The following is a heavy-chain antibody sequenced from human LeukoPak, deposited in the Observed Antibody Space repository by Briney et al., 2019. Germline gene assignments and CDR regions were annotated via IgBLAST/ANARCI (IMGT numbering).Heavy chain of an antibody. CDR3: VREESGGYFDY. V-gene: IGHV1-46*01. J-gene: IGHJ4*02. Sequence: GASVTVSCKASGYTFTNYYMHWVRQAPGQGLEWMGVINPSGGSTSYAQKFQGRVIMTRDTSTSTVYMELSSLRSEDTAVYSCVREESGGYFDYWGQGTLVSVSS. D-gene: IGHD2-8*02. CDR1: GYTFTNYY. CDR2: INPSGGST.